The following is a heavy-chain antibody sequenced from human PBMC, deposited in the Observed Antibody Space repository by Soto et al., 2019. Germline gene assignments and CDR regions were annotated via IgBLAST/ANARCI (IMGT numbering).Heavy chain of an antibody. CDR2: IIPILGIA. CDR1: GGTFSSYT. V-gene: IGHV1-69*02. D-gene: IGHD6-13*01. J-gene: IGHJ5*02. Sequence: SVKVSCKASGGTFSSYTISWVRQAPGQGLEWMGRIIPILGIANYAQKFQGRVTITADKSTSTAYMELSSLRSEDTAVYYCARGGIAAAKNWFDPWGQGTLVTVSS. CDR3: ARGGIAAAKNWFDP.